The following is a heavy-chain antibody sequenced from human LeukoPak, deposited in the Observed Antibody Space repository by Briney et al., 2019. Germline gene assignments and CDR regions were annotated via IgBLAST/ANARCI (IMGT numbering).Heavy chain of an antibody. CDR2: ISYDGSNK. CDR3: ARVTWELLNYYFDY. CDR1: GFTFSSYA. Sequence: GRSLRLSCAASGFTFSSYAMHWVRQAPGKGLEWVAVISYDGSNKYYADSVKGRFAISRDNSKNTLCLQMNSLRAEDTAVYYCARVTWELLNYYFDYWGQGTLVTVSS. J-gene: IGHJ4*02. D-gene: IGHD1-26*01. V-gene: IGHV3-30*09.